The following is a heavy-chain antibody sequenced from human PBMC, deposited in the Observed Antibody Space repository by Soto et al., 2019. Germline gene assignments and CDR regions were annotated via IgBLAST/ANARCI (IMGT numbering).Heavy chain of an antibody. CDR2: IIPIFGTA. D-gene: IGHD3-22*01. Sequence: ASVKVSCKASGGTFSSYAISWVRQAPGQGLEWMGGIIPIFGTANYAQKFQGRVTITADESTSTAYMELSSLRSEDTAVYYCARDRENYYDSSGYHKMYNWFDPWGQGTLVTVSS. J-gene: IGHJ5*02. CDR3: ARDRENYYDSSGYHKMYNWFDP. V-gene: IGHV1-69*13. CDR1: GGTFSSYA.